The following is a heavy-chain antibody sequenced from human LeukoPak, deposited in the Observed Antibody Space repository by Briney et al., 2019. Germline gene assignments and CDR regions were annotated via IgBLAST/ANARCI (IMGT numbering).Heavy chain of an antibody. CDR3: ARQPAGTAAFDI. J-gene: IGHJ3*02. CDR1: GGSITGYY. CDR2: VRDNGES. V-gene: IGHV4-59*08. D-gene: IGHD1-14*01. Sequence: PSETLSLTCTVSGGSITGYYWSWIRQPPGKGLERIAYVRDNGESNYNPSLKSRVTISVDTRNNQISLRLNFVTAADTAIYYCARQPAGTAAFDIWGLGTMVTVSS.